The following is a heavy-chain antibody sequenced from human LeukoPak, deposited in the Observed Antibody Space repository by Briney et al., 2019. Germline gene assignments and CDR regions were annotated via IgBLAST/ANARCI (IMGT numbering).Heavy chain of an antibody. CDR2: ITSSSSYI. J-gene: IGHJ4*02. CDR1: GFTFSSYR. D-gene: IGHD5-12*01. Sequence: GGSLRLSCAASGFTFSSYRMNWVRQAPGKGLEWVSSITSSSSYIYYADSVKGRFTISRDNAKNSLYLQMNSLRAEDTAVYYCATNSPPPDSQPSVDIVATPGWGQGTLVTVSS. V-gene: IGHV3-21*04. CDR3: ATNSPPPDSQPSVDIVATPG.